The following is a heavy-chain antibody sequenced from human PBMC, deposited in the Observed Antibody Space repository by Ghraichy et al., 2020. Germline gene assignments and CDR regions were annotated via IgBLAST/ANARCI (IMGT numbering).Heavy chain of an antibody. CDR3: ASQIPGGYYYDSSGYQFDY. CDR2: ISGSGGST. D-gene: IGHD3-22*01. CDR1: GFTFSSYA. J-gene: IGHJ4*02. V-gene: IGHV3-23*01. Sequence: GSLNISCAASGFTFSSYAMSWVRQAPGKGLEWVSAISGSGGSTYYADSLKGRFTISRDNSKNTLYLQMNSLRAEDTAVYYCASQIPGGYYYDSSGYQFDYWGQGTLVTVSS.